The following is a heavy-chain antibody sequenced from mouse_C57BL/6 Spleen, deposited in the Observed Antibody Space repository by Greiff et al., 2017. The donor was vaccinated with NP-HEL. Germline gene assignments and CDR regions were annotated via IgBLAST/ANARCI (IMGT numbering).Heavy chain of an antibody. CDR2: IDPSDSET. J-gene: IGHJ3*01. CDR1: GYTFTSYW. CDR3: ARTGYGSSPWFAY. V-gene: IGHV1-52*01. Sequence: QVQLKESGAELVRPGSSVKLSCKASGYTFTSYWMHWVKQRPIQGLEWIGNIDPSDSETHYNQKFKDKATLTVDKSSSTAYMQLSSLTSEDSAVYYCARTGYGSSPWFAYWGQGTLVTVSA. D-gene: IGHD1-1*01.